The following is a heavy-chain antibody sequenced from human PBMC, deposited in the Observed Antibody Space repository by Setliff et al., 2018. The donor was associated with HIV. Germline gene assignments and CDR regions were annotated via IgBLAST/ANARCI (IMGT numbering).Heavy chain of an antibody. CDR3: ARAGVYYDSSGYCIDY. Sequence: GGSLRLSCAASGFIFSSYEMNWVRQAPGKGLEWVSYINSYGSSTYYADSVKGRFTISRGNAKNSLYLQMNSLRAEDTAVYYCARAGVYYDSSGYCIDYWGQGTLVTVSS. CDR1: GFIFSSYE. CDR2: INSYGSST. J-gene: IGHJ4*02. D-gene: IGHD3-22*01. V-gene: IGHV3-48*03.